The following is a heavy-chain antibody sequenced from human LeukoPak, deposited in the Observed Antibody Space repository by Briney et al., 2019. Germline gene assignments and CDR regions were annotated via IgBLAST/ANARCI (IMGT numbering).Heavy chain of an antibody. CDR3: AKEGRCSSCYSDYMDV. J-gene: IGHJ6*03. D-gene: IGHD2-2*01. Sequence: GGSLRLPCAASGFTFSNYAMSWVRQAPGKGLEWVSVMSGRGGSTYYSDSVKGRFTISRDNSKSTLYLQLNSLRAEDTAVYYCAKEGRCSSCYSDYMDVWGKGTTVTVSS. CDR2: MSGRGGST. V-gene: IGHV3-23*01. CDR1: GFTFSNYA.